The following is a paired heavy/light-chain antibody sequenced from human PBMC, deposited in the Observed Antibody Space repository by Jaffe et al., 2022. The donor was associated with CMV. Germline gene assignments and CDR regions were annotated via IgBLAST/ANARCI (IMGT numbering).Heavy chain of an antibody. CDR1: GFTFSDSW. J-gene: IGHJ4*02. CDR3: ARGPF. CDR2: IKPDGSEM. V-gene: IGHV3-7*01. Sequence: EVQLVESGGGLVQPGGSLRLSCAASGFTFSDSWMSWVRQAPGKGLEWVANIKPDGSEMAYVDSVKGRFTLSRDNAKNSLFLQMNSLGAEDTAVYYCARGPFWGQGTLVTVSS.
Light chain of an antibody. V-gene: IGKV1-9*01. Sequence: DIQLTQSPSFLSASVGDRVTITCRASQGISSNLAWYQQKPGKAPKLLIYAASTLQSGVPSRFSGSGSGTEFTLTISSLQPEDFATYYCQQHNYLFGQGTRLEIK. CDR3: QQHNYL. J-gene: IGKJ5*01. CDR2: AAS. CDR1: QGISSN.